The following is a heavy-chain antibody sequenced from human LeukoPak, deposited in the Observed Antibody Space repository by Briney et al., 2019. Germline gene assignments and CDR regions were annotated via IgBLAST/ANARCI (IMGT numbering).Heavy chain of an antibody. J-gene: IGHJ6*02. D-gene: IGHD6-13*01. CDR1: GGTFSSYA. V-gene: IGHV1-69*04. Sequence: SVKVSCKASGGTFSSYAISWVRQAPGQGLEWMGRIIPILGIANYAQKFQGRVTITADKSTSTAYMELSSLRSEDTAVYYCAREDGIAAAGIRSYYYYGMDVWGQGTTVTVSS. CDR2: IIPILGIA. CDR3: AREDGIAAAGIRSYYYYGMDV.